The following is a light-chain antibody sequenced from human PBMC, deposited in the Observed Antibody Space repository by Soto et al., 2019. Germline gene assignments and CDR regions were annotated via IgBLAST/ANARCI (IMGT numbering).Light chain of an antibody. Sequence: DIVMTQSPLSLPVTPGEPASISCRSSQSLLHSNGYNYLDWYLQKPGQSPQLLIYLGSNRASGDADKFSDSGSCTDFTLKIRRVGAGDVWVYYCMQALQTPPFTFGRGTKVDIK. CDR3: MQALQTPPFT. CDR1: QSLLHSNGYNY. V-gene: IGKV2-28*01. CDR2: LGS. J-gene: IGKJ3*01.